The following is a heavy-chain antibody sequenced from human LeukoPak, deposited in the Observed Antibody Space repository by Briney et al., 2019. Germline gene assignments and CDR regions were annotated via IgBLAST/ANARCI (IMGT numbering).Heavy chain of an antibody. V-gene: IGHV4-59*01. D-gene: IGHD3-9*01. CDR2: IYYSGST. CDR1: GGSISSYY. CDR3: ARAGQYYDILTGSIYYYYGIGV. Sequence: PSETLSLTCTVSGGSISSYYWSWIRQPPGKGLEWIGYIYYSGSTNYNPSLKSRVTISVDTPKNQFSLKLSSVTAADTAVYHCARAGQYYDILTGSIYYYYGIGVWGNGTTVTVSS. J-gene: IGHJ6*04.